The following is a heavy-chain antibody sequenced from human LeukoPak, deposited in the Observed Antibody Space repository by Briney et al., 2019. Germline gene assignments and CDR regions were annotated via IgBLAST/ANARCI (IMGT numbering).Heavy chain of an antibody. J-gene: IGHJ4*02. Sequence: SETLSLTCTVSGGSISSSSYYWGWIRQPPGKGLEWIGSIYYSGSTYYNPSLKSRVTISVDTPKNQFSLKLSSVTAADTAVYYCARDLGVRGVIQIQVFLDWGQGTLVTVSS. V-gene: IGHV4-39*02. D-gene: IGHD3-10*01. CDR2: IYYSGST. CDR1: GGSISSSSYY. CDR3: ARDLGVRGVIQIQVFLD.